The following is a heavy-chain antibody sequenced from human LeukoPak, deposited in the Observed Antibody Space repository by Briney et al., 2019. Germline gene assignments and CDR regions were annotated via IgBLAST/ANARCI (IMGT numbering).Heavy chain of an antibody. Sequence: GESLKISCKGSGYSFTSYWIGWVRQMPGKGLEWMGIIYPGDSDTRYSPSFQGQVTISADKSISTAYLQWISLKASDTAMYYCARRYCSSTSCLYYFDYWGQGTLVTVSS. CDR1: GYSFTSYW. J-gene: IGHJ4*02. CDR3: ARRYCSSTSCLYYFDY. D-gene: IGHD2-2*01. CDR2: IYPGDSDT. V-gene: IGHV5-51*01.